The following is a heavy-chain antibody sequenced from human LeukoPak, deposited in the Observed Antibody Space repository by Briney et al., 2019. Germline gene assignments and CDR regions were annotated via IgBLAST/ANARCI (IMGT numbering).Heavy chain of an antibody. D-gene: IGHD2-2*02. J-gene: IGHJ5*02. V-gene: IGHV4-39*07. Sequence: SETLSLTCAVSGDSINSRSYYWAWIRQPPGKGLEWIGSIYHSESTYYNPSLKSRVTISVDTSKNQFSLKLSSVTAADTAVYYCARDRRYCSSTSCYTLNWFDPWGQGTLVTVSS. CDR2: IYHSEST. CDR3: ARDRRYCSSTSCYTLNWFDP. CDR1: GDSINSRSYY.